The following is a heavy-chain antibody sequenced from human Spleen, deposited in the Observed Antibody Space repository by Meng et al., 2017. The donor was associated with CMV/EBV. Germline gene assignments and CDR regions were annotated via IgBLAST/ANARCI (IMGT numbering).Heavy chain of an antibody. CDR2: IYYSGST. J-gene: IGHJ5*02. CDR3: AREHEYCTGRGCYTGNFDP. Sequence: ISSGGYYWSWIRQHPGKGLEWIGYIYYSGSTYYNPSLKSRVTISVDTSKNQFSLKVTSVTAADTAVYYFAREHEYCTGRGCYTGNFDPWGQGTLVTVSS. D-gene: IGHD2-8*02. CDR1: ISSGGYY. V-gene: IGHV4-31*02.